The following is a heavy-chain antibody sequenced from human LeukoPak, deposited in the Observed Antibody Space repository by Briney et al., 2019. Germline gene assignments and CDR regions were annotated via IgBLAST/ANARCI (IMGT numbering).Heavy chain of an antibody. D-gene: IGHD3-10*01. CDR1: GGSISSGDYY. V-gene: IGHV4-30-4*08. CDR3: ARLMYYYGSGSY. Sequence: SQTLSLTCTVSGGSISSGDYYWSWIRQPPGKGLEWIGYIYYSGSTYYNPSLKSRVTISVDTSKNQFSLKLSSVTAADTAVYYCARLMYYYGSGSYWGQGTLVTVSS. CDR2: IYYSGST. J-gene: IGHJ4*02.